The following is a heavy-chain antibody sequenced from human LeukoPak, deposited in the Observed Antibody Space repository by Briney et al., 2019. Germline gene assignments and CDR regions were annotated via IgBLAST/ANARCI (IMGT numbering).Heavy chain of an antibody. CDR1: GFSFSRYW. Sequence: SGGSLRLSCAASGFSFSRYWMSGVRQAPGKGLEWVANIKQDGNEKYYVDSVKGRFTISRDNAKNSLFLQMNSLRAEDTAVYYCAGGDTYGYPFAYCGQGTLVTVSS. D-gene: IGHD5-18*01. V-gene: IGHV3-7*01. CDR3: AGGDTYGYPFAY. J-gene: IGHJ4*02. CDR2: IKQDGNEK.